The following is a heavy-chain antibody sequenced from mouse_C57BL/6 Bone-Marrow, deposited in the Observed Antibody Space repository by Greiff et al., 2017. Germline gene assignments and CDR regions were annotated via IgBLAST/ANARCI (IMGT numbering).Heavy chain of an antibody. CDR3: ASTYDGDPYWYFDV. Sequence: EVHLVESGGGLVQPGESLKLSCESNEYEFPSHDMSWVRKTPEKRLELVAAINSDGGSTYYPDTMERRFIISRDNTKKTLYLQMSSLRSEDTALYYCASTYDGDPYWYFDVWGTGTTVTVSS. CDR2: INSDGGST. J-gene: IGHJ1*03. CDR1: EYEFPSHD. V-gene: IGHV5-2*01. D-gene: IGHD2-3*01.